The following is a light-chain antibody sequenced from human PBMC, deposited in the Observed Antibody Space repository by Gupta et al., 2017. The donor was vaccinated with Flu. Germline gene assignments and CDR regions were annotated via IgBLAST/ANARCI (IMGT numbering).Light chain of an antibody. J-gene: IGLJ3*02. CDR2: EDD. V-gene: IGLV6-57*01. CDR1: SGSIVRNY. Sequence: VTISCTRSSGSIVRNYVQWYQQRPGRSPTTVIYEDDRRPPGVPDRFSASIDTSANSASLTISGLKIDDEADYYCQSYDAANQWVFGGGTKLTVL. CDR3: QSYDAANQWV.